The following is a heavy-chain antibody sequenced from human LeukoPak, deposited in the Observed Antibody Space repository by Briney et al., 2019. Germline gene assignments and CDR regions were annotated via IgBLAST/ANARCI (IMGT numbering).Heavy chain of an antibody. CDR1: GFTFDDYA. CDR2: ISWNSGSI. Sequence: HPGGSLRLSCAASGFTFDDYAMHWVRQAPGEGLEWVSGISWNSGSIGYADSVKGRFTISRDNAKNSLYLQMNSLRAEDTALYYCAKGIGTEYDFWSGENWFDPWGQGTLVTVSS. V-gene: IGHV3-9*01. D-gene: IGHD3-3*01. CDR3: AKGIGTEYDFWSGENWFDP. J-gene: IGHJ5*02.